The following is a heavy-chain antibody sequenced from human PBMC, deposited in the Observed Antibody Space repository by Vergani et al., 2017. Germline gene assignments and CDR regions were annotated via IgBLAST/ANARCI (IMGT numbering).Heavy chain of an antibody. D-gene: IGHD3-16*01. CDR3: GSLLTGGIDY. Sequence: QVQLQESGPGLVKPSETLSLTCAVSGDSISSGYYWGWIRQPPGKGLEWIGSIYHSGTTSYNASLKSRVTISVDTSKNHFSLQLRSVTAADTAAYYCGSLLTGGIDYWGQGTLVTVSS. V-gene: IGHV4-38-2*01. J-gene: IGHJ4*02. CDR1: GDSISSGYY. CDR2: IYHSGTT.